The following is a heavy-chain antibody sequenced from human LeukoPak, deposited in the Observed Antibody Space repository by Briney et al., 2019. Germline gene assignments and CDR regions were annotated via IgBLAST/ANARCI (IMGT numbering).Heavy chain of an antibody. Sequence: GGSLRLSCAASGFTFSNAWMSWVRQAPGKALEWVSAISDDGADRKYARSVKGRFTVSRDNSKNTLYLQMNSLRSEDTAIYYCGRDWKLDYWGQGALVTVSS. CDR1: GFTFSNAW. D-gene: IGHD1-1*01. V-gene: IGHV3-23*01. CDR3: GRDWKLDY. CDR2: ISDDGADR. J-gene: IGHJ4*02.